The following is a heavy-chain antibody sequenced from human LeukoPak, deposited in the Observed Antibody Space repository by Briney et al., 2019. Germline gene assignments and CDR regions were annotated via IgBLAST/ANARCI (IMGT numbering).Heavy chain of an antibody. CDR3: ARYGHSPYFDY. D-gene: IGHD4-17*01. CDR2: INPSGGST. J-gene: IGHJ4*02. CDR1: GYTFTNYH. Sequence: ASVKVSCKASGYTFTNYHIHWVRQAPGQGLEWMGIINPSGGSTSDAQMFQGRVTMTRDMSTSTVYMQLSSLRSEDTAVYYCARYGHSPYFDYWGQGTLVTVSS. V-gene: IGHV1-46*01.